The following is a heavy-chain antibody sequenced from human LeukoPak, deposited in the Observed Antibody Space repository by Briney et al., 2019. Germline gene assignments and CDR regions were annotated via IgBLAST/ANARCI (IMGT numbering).Heavy chain of an antibody. CDR1: GGSISSSSYY. CDR2: IYYNGST. D-gene: IGHD3-22*01. J-gene: IGHJ3*02. Sequence: SETLSLTCTVSGGSISSSSYYWGWIRQPPGKGLEWIGSIYYNGSTYYNPSLKSRVTISVDTSKNQFSLKLSSVTAADTAVYYCATGLGYYYDSSGYSDAFDIWGQGTMVTVSS. V-gene: IGHV4-39*07. CDR3: ATGLGYYYDSSGYSDAFDI.